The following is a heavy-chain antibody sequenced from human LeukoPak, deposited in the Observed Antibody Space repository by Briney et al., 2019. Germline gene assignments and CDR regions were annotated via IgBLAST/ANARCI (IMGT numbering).Heavy chain of an antibody. V-gene: IGHV4-59*08. J-gene: IGHJ3*02. Sequence: SETLSLTCTVSGGSISSYYWSWIRQPPGKGLEWIGYIYYGGSTNYNPSLKSRVTMSVDTSKNQFSLKLSSVTAADTAVYYCARRGYNYAEAFDIWGQGTMVTVSS. CDR3: ARRGYNYAEAFDI. CDR2: IYYGGST. D-gene: IGHD5-18*01. CDR1: GGSISSYY.